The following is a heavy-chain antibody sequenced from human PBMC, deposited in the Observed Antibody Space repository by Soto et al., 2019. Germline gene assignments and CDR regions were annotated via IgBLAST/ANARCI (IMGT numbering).Heavy chain of an antibody. CDR2: TYYRSKRYN. D-gene: IGHD3-10*01. CDR1: GDSVSSNSAA. J-gene: IGHJ4*02. CDR3: ARGVTMVRGVIHPFDY. Sequence: SQTLSLTCAISGDSVSSNSAAWNWIRQSPSRGLEWLGRTYYRSKRYNDYAVSVKSRITINPDTSKNQFSLQLNSVTPEDTAVYYCARGVTMVRGVIHPFDYWGQGTLVTVSS. V-gene: IGHV6-1*01.